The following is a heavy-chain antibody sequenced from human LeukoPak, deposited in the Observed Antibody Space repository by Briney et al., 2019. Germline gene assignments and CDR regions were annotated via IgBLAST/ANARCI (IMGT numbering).Heavy chain of an antibody. V-gene: IGHV3-7*03. Sequence: PGGSLRLSCAASGFTFSNYWMSWVRQTPGKGLEWVANIKEDGSDKYYEDSLKGRFTISRDNAKNSLYLQMNSLRAEDTAVYYCAKDRTRQAYWGQGTLVTVSS. CDR3: AKDRTRQAY. J-gene: IGHJ4*02. CDR1: GFTFSNYW. D-gene: IGHD3-3*01. CDR2: IKEDGSDK.